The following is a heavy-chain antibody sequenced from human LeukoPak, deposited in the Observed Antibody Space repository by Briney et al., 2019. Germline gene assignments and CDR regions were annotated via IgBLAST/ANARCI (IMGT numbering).Heavy chain of an antibody. CDR2: INPDGSWT. Sequence: GGSLRLSCAASGLTVSSNYMSWVRQAPGKGLVWVSCINPDGSWTLHADSVKGRFAISRDYARNTLYLQMNSLGVEDTAMYYCARYEQRPGVTASDPWSQGTLVTVSS. J-gene: IGHJ5*02. D-gene: IGHD2-21*02. CDR1: GLTVSSNY. CDR3: ARYEQRPGVTASDP. V-gene: IGHV3-74*01.